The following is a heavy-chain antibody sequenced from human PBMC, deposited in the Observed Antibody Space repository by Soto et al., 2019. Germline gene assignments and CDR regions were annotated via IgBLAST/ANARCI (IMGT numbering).Heavy chain of an antibody. Sequence: PSETLSLTCAVYGGSFSGYYWSWIRQPPGKGLEWIGYIYYSGSTNYNPSLKSRVTISVDTSKNQFSLKLSSVTAADTAVYYCASERITMVRGPSYYFDYWGQGTLVTVSS. J-gene: IGHJ4*02. V-gene: IGHV4-59*08. CDR3: ASERITMVRGPSYYFDY. CDR2: IYYSGST. D-gene: IGHD3-10*01. CDR1: GGSFSGYY.